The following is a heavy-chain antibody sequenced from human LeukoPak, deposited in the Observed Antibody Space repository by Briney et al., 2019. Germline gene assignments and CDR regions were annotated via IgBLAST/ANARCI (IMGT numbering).Heavy chain of an antibody. Sequence: SETLSLTCTVSGGSISSYYWSCIRQPPGKGLEWIGYIYYSGSSDYNPSLKSRVTVSVDTSKNQFSLKLSSVTAADTAVYYCARDRSLGVWYFDLWGRGTLVTVSS. CDR1: GGSISSYY. CDR3: ARDRSLGVWYFDL. J-gene: IGHJ2*01. V-gene: IGHV4-59*01. CDR2: IYYSGSS.